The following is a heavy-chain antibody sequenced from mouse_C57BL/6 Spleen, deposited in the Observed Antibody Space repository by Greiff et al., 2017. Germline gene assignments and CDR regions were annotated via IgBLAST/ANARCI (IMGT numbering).Heavy chain of an antibody. CDR2: IDPSDSYT. J-gene: IGHJ1*03. D-gene: IGHD1-1*01. CDR3: ARLDYYYGSSYRYFDV. V-gene: IGHV1-69*01. Sequence: QVQLKQPGAELVMPGASVKLSCKASGYTFTSYWMHWVKQRPGQGLEWIGEIDPSDSYTNYNQKFKGKSTLTVDKSSSTAYMQLSSLTSEDSAVYYCARLDYYYGSSYRYFDVWGTGTTVTVSS. CDR1: GYTFTSYW.